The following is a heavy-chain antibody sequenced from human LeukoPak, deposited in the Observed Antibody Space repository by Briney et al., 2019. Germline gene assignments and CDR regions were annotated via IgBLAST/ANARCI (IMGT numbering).Heavy chain of an antibody. CDR2: IKEEGRTT. CDR3: ARDSPAGTSWRSEPTFDY. D-gene: IGHD2-2*01. CDR1: GFSFSSFW. V-gene: IGHV3-7*04. Sequence: GGSLRLSCAASGFSFSSFWMSWVRQAPGKGLEWVADIKEEGRTTYYVDSVKGRFTISRDNAKNTLYLQMNSLRAEDTAVYYCARDSPAGTSWRSEPTFDYWGQGTLVTITS. J-gene: IGHJ4*02.